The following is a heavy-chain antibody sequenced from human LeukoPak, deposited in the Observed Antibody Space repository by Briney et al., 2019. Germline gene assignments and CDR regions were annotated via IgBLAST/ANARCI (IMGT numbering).Heavy chain of an antibody. D-gene: IGHD4-11*01. CDR1: GGSISSSSYY. CDR3: ARDHPSTVTTSYYYYYMDV. J-gene: IGHJ6*03. CDR2: IYYSGST. V-gene: IGHV4-30-4*08. Sequence: SETLSLTCTVSGGSISSSSYYWGWIRQPPGKGLEWIGYIYYSGSTYYNPSLKSRVTISVDTSKNQFSLKLSSVTAADTAVYYCARDHPSTVTTSYYYYYMDVWGKGTTVTVSS.